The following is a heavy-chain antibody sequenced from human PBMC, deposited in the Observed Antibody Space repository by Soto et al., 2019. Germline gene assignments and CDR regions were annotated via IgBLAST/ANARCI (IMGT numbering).Heavy chain of an antibody. CDR1: GGSISSYY. CDR2: IYYSGST. CDR3: ARTYSSSWYYFDY. D-gene: IGHD6-13*01. J-gene: IGHJ4*02. V-gene: IGHV4-59*08. Sequence: SETLSLTCTVSGGSISSYYWSWIRQPPGKGLEWIGYIYYSGSTNYNPSLKSRVTISVDTSKNQFSLKLSSVTAADTAVYYCARTYSSSWYYFDYWGQGTLVTVSS.